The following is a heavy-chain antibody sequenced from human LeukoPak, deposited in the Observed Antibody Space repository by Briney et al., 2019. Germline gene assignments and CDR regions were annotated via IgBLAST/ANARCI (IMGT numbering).Heavy chain of an antibody. D-gene: IGHD3-16*01. CDR2: VSTSGDVK. V-gene: IGHV3-23*01. CDR3: AQDGASIRFDN. CDR1: GFTFSSHG. J-gene: IGHJ4*02. Sequence: GGSLRLSCAASGFTFSSHGMSWVRRAPGKGLEWVSGVSTSGDVKWYADSVKGRFIISRDNSKNTLYLQMNSLRAEDTAVYYCAQDGASIRFDNWGQGTLVTVSS.